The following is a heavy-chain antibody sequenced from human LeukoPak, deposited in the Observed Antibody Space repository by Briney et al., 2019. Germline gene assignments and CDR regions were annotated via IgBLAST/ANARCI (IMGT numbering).Heavy chain of an antibody. CDR3: ARDHYGDYPGY. J-gene: IGHJ4*02. CDR1: GFTFSSYS. Sequence: PGGSLRLSCAASGFTFSSYSMNWVRQAPGKGLEWVAVISYDGSNKYYADSVKGRFTISRDNSKNTLYLQMNSLRAEDTAVYYCARDHYGDYPGYWGQGTLVTVSS. D-gene: IGHD4-17*01. CDR2: ISYDGSNK. V-gene: IGHV3-30*03.